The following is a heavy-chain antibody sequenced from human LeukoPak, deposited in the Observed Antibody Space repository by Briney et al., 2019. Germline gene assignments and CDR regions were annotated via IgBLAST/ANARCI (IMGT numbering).Heavy chain of an antibody. J-gene: IGHJ4*02. CDR3: ARTFLSGDGYKVGYFDY. CDR2: IYSSGST. V-gene: IGHV3-53*01. D-gene: IGHD5-24*01. Sequence: GGSLRLSCAASGFTFSSYTMSWVRQAPGKGPEWVSLIYSSGSTYCTDSVKGRFTISRDNSQNTLYLQMNSLSAEDTAVYYCARTFLSGDGYKVGYFDYWGQGTLVTVSS. CDR1: GFTFSSYT.